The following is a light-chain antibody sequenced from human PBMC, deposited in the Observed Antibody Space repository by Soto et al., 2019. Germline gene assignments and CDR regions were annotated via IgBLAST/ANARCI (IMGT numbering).Light chain of an antibody. CDR3: QQYSSYSKT. CDR2: DAS. V-gene: IGKV1-5*01. Sequence: IHMTQAPSTLSASLGDRVTIAFRASQSISSWLAWYQQRPGKAPKLLIFDASSLESGVPSRFSGSGSGTEFTLTISSLQPDDFATYYCQQYSSYSKTFGQGTKVDIK. CDR1: QSISSW. J-gene: IGKJ1*01.